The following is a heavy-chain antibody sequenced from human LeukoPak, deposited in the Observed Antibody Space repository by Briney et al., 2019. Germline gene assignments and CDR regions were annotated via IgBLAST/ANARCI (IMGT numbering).Heavy chain of an antibody. CDR3: ARRVGSYYHWYFDL. J-gene: IGHJ2*01. CDR1: GFTINDYA. CDR2: ISGSGTST. V-gene: IGHV3-23*01. Sequence: GGSLRLSCAASGFTINDYAMTWVRQAPGKGLEWVSIISGSGTSTYFAGAVRGRFTISRDKSKNTVHLQMNRLRSEDTATYFCARRVGSYYHWYFDLWGRGTLVTVSS. D-gene: IGHD1-26*01.